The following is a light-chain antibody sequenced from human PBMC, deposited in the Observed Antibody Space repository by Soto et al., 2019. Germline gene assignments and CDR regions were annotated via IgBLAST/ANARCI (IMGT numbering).Light chain of an antibody. J-gene: IGKJ2*01. Sequence: EIVLTQSPATLSLSPGERATLSCRASQSVSSYLAWYQQKPGQAPRLLIYDASNRATGIPARFRGSGSGTDCTLTISSLEPEDFAVYYCQQRSNWPPGYTFGQGTKLQIQ. V-gene: IGKV3-11*01. CDR2: DAS. CDR1: QSVSSY. CDR3: QQRSNWPPGYT.